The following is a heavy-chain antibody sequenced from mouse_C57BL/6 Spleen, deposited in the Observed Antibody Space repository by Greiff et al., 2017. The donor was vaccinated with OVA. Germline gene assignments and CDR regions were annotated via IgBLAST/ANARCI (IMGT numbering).Heavy chain of an antibody. CDR2: IWGDGST. J-gene: IGHJ4*01. V-gene: IGHV2-3*01. D-gene: IGHD2-5*01. Sequence: VKLVESGPGLVAPSQSLSITCTVSGFSLTSYGVSWVRQPPGKGLEWLGVIWGDGSTNYHSALISRLSISKDNSKSQVFLKLNSLQTDDTATYYCAKGARLYSNYGSYYAMDYWGQGTSVTVSS. CDR1: GFSLTSYG. CDR3: AKGARLYSNYGSYYAMDY.